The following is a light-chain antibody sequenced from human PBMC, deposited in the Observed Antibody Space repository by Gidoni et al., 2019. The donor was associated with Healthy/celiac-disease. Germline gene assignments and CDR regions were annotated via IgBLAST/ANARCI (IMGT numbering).Light chain of an antibody. CDR1: QSISSY. CDR3: QQSYSTPTWT. CDR2: AAS. V-gene: IGKV1-39*01. Sequence: DIQMTQSPSSLSASVGDRVTITCRASQSISSYLNWYQQKPGKAPKLLSDAASSWQSGVPSRFSGSGSGTEFTLTISSLQPEEFATYYCQQSYSTPTWTFXQXTKVEIK. J-gene: IGKJ1*01.